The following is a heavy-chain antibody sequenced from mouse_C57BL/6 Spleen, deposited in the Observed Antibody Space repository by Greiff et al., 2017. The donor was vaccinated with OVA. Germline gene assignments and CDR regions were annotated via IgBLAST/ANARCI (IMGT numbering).Heavy chain of an antibody. Sequence: EVQLQQSGPELVKPGASVKISCKASGYTFTDYYMNWVKQSHGKSLEWIGDINPNNGGTSYNQKFKGKATLTVDKSSSTAYMELRSLTSEDSAVYYCASQREVYYDYDEGFFDYWGQGTTLTVSS. J-gene: IGHJ2*01. CDR2: INPNNGGT. CDR1: GYTFTDYY. CDR3: ASQREVYYDYDEGFFDY. V-gene: IGHV1-26*01. D-gene: IGHD2-4*01.